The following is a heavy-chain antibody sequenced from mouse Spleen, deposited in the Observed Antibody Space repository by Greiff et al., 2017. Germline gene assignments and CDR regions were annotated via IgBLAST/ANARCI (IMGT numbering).Heavy chain of an antibody. J-gene: IGHJ1*01. CDR3: TRGRGNHWYFDV. CDR1: GYTFTSYY. V-gene: IGHV1S81*02. Sequence: QVQLQQPGAELVKPGASVKLSCKASGYTFTSYYMYWVKQRPGQGLEWIGGINPSNGGTNFNEKFKSKATLTVDKSSSTAYMQLSSLTSEDSAVYYCTRGRGNHWYFDVWGAGTTVTVSS. CDR2: INPSNGGT. D-gene: IGHD2-1*01.